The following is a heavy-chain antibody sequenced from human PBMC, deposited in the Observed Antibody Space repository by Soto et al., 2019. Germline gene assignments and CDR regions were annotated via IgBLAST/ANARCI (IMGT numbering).Heavy chain of an antibody. D-gene: IGHD6-13*01. Sequence: EVQLVESGGGLVQPGRSLRLSCAASGFTFDDYAMHWVRQPPGKGLEWVSGITWNNGSIGYADSVKGRFTISRDNAKKSLYLQMNSLRAEDTAFYYCVKDKGGRQLRSWYFDLWGRGTLVTVSS. CDR1: GFTFDDYA. V-gene: IGHV3-9*01. CDR3: VKDKGGRQLRSWYFDL. CDR2: ITWNNGSI. J-gene: IGHJ2*01.